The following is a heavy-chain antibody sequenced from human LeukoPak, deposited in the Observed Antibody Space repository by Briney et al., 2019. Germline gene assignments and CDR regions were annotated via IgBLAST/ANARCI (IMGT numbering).Heavy chain of an antibody. D-gene: IGHD5-18*01. V-gene: IGHV3-7*01. Sequence: PGGSLRLSCAASGFTFRRNWMTWVRQAPGKGLEWVASIQDNGNQKIYVDSVKGRFTISRDNAQGSLSLQMNSLRGEDSAVYYCARDGYLAGLDYWGQGTLVTVAS. CDR3: ARDGYLAGLDY. CDR2: IQDNGNQK. J-gene: IGHJ4*01. CDR1: GFTFRRNW.